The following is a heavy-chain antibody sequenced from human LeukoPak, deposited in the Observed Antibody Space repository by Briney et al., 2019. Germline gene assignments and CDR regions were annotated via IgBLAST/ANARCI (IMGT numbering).Heavy chain of an antibody. CDR3: ARDDSSGFPVFDY. D-gene: IGHD3-22*01. CDR1: GFTVSSNY. Sequence: PGGSLRLSCAASGFTVSSNYMSWVRQAPGKGLEWVSVIYSGGSTYYADSVKGRFTISRDNSKNTLYLQMNSLRAEDAAVYYCARDDSSGFPVFDYWGQGTLVTVSS. J-gene: IGHJ4*02. V-gene: IGHV3-53*01. CDR2: IYSGGST.